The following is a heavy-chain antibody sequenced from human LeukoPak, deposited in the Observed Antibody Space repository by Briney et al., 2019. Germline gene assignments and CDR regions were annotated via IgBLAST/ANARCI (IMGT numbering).Heavy chain of an antibody. V-gene: IGHV4-39*01. CDR2: IYYSGST. CDR3: ASRANLGYSYGQVDY. CDR1: GGSISSSSYY. J-gene: IGHJ4*02. Sequence: PSETLSLTCTVSGGSISSSSYYRGWIRQPPGKGLEWIGSIYYSGSTYYNPSLKSRVTISVDTSKNQLSLKLSSVTAADTAVYYCASRANLGYSYGQVDYWGQGTLVTVSS. D-gene: IGHD5-18*01.